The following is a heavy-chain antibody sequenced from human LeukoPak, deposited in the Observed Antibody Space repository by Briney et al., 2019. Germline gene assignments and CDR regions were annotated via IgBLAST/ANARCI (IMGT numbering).Heavy chain of an antibody. CDR2: IRGDGSSR. Sequence: GGSLRLSCAASGFTFSSYAMRWVRQAPGKGLEWVAVIRGDGSSRYYADSVKGRFTISRDNSKNTLYLQMNSLRAEDTAVYYCAKDFLWEAAAGRLSGMDVWGQGNTVTLSS. CDR3: AKDFLWEAAAGRLSGMDV. V-gene: IGHV3-30*02. CDR1: GFTFSSYA. D-gene: IGHD6-13*01. J-gene: IGHJ6*02.